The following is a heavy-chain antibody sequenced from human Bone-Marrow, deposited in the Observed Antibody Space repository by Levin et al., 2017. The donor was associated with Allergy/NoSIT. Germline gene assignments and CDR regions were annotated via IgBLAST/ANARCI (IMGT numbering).Heavy chain of an antibody. V-gene: IGHV1-46*01. D-gene: IGHD2-21*02. Sequence: GASVKVSCKASGYTFTNYDIQWVRQAPGQGLEWMGLINPSADLTTYAQKFQGRLTLTRDTSTSTVYMALSSLKSDDTGVYYCARLSSCGGDCYVFDYWGPGSLVTVSS. J-gene: IGHJ4*02. CDR2: INPSADLT. CDR3: ARLSSCGGDCYVFDY. CDR1: GYTFTNYD.